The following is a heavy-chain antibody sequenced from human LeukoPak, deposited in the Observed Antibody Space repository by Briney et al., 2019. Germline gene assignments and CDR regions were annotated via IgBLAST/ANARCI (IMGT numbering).Heavy chain of an antibody. Sequence: GGSQRLSCAASGFTFSRYGMHWVRQARGKGREWVAFIRYDGSNKYYADSVKGRFTISRDNSKNTLYMQMNSLRAEDTAVYYCAKSGRAADWGQGTLVTVSS. J-gene: IGHJ4*02. CDR2: IRYDGSNK. D-gene: IGHD3-10*01. CDR1: GFTFSRYG. CDR3: AKSGRAAD. V-gene: IGHV3-30*02.